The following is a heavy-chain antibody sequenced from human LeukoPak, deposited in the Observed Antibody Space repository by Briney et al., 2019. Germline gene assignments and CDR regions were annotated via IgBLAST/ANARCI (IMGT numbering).Heavy chain of an antibody. V-gene: IGHV3-15*01. J-gene: IGHJ4*02. CDR1: GFTFSNAW. CDR2: IKSKTDGGTT. D-gene: IGHD5-24*01. CDR3: TTAYTSGDGYNLQYFDY. Sequence: PGGSLRLSCAASGFTFSNAWMSWVRQAPGKGLEWVGRIKSKTDGGTTDYAAPVKGRFTISRDDSKNTLYLQMNSLKTEDTAVYYCTTAYTSGDGYNLQYFDYWGQGTLVTVSS.